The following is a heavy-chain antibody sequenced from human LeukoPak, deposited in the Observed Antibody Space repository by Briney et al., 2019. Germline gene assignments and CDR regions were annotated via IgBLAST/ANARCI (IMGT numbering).Heavy chain of an antibody. CDR1: GGTFSSYA. Sequence: SVTVSCKASGGTFSSYAICWVRQAPGQGLEWMGGIIPIFGTANYAQKFQGRVTITADESTSTAYMELSSLRSEDTAVYYCARDLLGYSYGYTFDYWGQGTLVTVSS. V-gene: IGHV1-69*13. CDR3: ARDLLGYSYGYTFDY. D-gene: IGHD5-18*01. CDR2: IIPIFGTA. J-gene: IGHJ4*02.